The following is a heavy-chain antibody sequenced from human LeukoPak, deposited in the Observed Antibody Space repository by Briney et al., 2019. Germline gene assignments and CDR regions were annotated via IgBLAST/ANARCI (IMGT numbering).Heavy chain of an antibody. D-gene: IGHD4-23*01. V-gene: IGHV3-21*04. CDR3: AKDRGDTGDKIRFDP. J-gene: IGHJ5*02. CDR2: ISSSSSYI. Sequence: GGSLRLSCAASGFTFSSYSMNWVRQAPGKGLEWVSSISSSSSYIYYADSVTGRFTISRDNSNNTLYLEMNSLRVDDTAVYYCAKDRGDTGDKIRFDPWGQGSRVTVSS. CDR1: GFTFSSYS.